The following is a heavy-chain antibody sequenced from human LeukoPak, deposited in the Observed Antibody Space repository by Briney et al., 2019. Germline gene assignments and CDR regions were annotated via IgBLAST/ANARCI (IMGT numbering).Heavy chain of an antibody. CDR1: GGSFSGYY. Sequence: SETLSLTCAVYGGSFSGYYWSWIRQPPGKGLEWIGEINHSGSTNYNPSLKSRVTISVDTSKNQFSLKLSSVTAADTAVYYCAGFVAGYNYGRWYFDLWGRGTLVTVSS. V-gene: IGHV4-34*01. D-gene: IGHD5-18*01. CDR3: AGFVAGYNYGRWYFDL. J-gene: IGHJ2*01. CDR2: INHSGST.